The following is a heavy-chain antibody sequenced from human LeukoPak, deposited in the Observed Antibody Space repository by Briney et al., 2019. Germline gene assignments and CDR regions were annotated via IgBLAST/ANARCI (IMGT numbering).Heavy chain of an antibody. CDR2: ISGSGGST. D-gene: IGHD3-10*01. CDR3: AKGLRAGLWFGELPWDY. J-gene: IGHJ4*02. CDR1: GVTFSSYA. V-gene: IGHV3-23*01. Sequence: PGGSLRLSCAASGVTFSSYAMSWVRQAPGKGLEWVSAISGSGGSTYYADSVKGRFTISRDNSKNTLYLQMNSLRAEDTAVYYCAKGLRAGLWFGELPWDYWGQGTLVTVSS.